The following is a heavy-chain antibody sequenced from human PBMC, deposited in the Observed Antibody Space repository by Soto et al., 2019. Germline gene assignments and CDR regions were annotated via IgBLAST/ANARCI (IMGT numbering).Heavy chain of an antibody. D-gene: IGHD5-12*01. CDR2: ISYDGSNK. V-gene: IGHV3-30-3*01. CDR1: GFTFSSYA. Sequence: GGSLRLSCAASGFTFSSYAMHWVRQAPGKGLEWVAVISYDGSNKYYADSVKGRFTISRDNSKNTLYLQMNSLRAEDTAVYYCARGYRSRDYYYYYGMDVWGQGTTVTVSS. J-gene: IGHJ6*02. CDR3: ARGYRSRDYYYYYGMDV.